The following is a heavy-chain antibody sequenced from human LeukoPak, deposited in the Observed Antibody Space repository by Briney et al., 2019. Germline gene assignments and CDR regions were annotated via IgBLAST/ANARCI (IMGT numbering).Heavy chain of an antibody. CDR2: IKSKADGETI. CDR1: GFTVSDYW. CDR3: STLTSRGLSDS. J-gene: IGHJ4*02. Sequence: GGSLRLSCAVSGFTVSDYWMTWVRQAPGKGLEWVGRIKSKADGETIDYAAPVKGRFTFSRDDSKNMLYLQMNSQKSEDTAVYYCSTLTSRGLSDSWGQGTLVTVSS. D-gene: IGHD1-20*01. V-gene: IGHV3-15*01.